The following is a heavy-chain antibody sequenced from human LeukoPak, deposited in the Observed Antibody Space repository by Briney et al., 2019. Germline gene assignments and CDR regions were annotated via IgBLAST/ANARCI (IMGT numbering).Heavy chain of an antibody. CDR1: GYSISRGFY. CDR3: ARSYGDYIWYFDP. V-gene: IGHV4-38-2*02. J-gene: IGHJ2*01. CDR2: IYHSGST. Sequence: SETLSLTCSVSGYSISRGFYWGWIRQPPGKGLEWIGTIYHSGSTYYSPSLRSRVSISMDASKNHFSLTLTSVTAADTAVYYCARSYGDYIWYFDPWGRGTLVTVSS. D-gene: IGHD4-11*01.